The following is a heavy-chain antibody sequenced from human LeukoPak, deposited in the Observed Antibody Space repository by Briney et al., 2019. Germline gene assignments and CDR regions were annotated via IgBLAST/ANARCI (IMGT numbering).Heavy chain of an antibody. J-gene: IGHJ4*02. CDR2: IKQDETEK. CDR1: GFTFSNFW. Sequence: GGSLRLSCTASGFTFSNFWMGWVRQAPGKGLEWVANIKQDETEKFYLGSVKGRFTISRDNAKNSLYLQMNSLRAEDTAVYYCARENRRYSSGWYRGHDYWGQGILVTVSS. D-gene: IGHD6-19*01. V-gene: IGHV3-7*01. CDR3: ARENRRYSSGWYRGHDY.